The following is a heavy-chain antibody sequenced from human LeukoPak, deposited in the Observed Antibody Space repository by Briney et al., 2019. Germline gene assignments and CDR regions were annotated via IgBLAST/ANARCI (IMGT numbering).Heavy chain of an antibody. CDR2: INQDGSEK. J-gene: IGHJ4*02. CDR1: GFTFSSYW. CDR3: ARAMTVADY. Sequence: GGSLTLSCAASGFTFSSYWMSWVRHAPGKGLEGVANINQDGSEKYYVDSAKGRFTISRDNAKNSLYLQMNSLRAEDTAVYYCARAMTVADYWGQGTLVTVSS. D-gene: IGHD3-22*01. V-gene: IGHV3-7*04.